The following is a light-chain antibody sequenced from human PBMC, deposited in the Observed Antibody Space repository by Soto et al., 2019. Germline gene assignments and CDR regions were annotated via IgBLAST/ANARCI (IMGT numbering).Light chain of an antibody. J-gene: IGKJ1*01. CDR2: QTS. CDR3: HQRQSWPRT. V-gene: IGKV3-11*01. CDR1: QYINTR. Sequence: EIVLTHSPATLSSFPVDRVTLSCRASQYINTRLAWYQHRPGQSPRLLIYQTSLRAAGIPARFSASGSGTDFTLTISDVQPEDFALYYCHQRQSWPRTFGQGTKVDI.